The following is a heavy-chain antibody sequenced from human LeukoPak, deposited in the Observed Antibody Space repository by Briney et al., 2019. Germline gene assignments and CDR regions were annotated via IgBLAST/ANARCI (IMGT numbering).Heavy chain of an antibody. Sequence: GGSLRLSCAASGFTFSSYYMNWVRQAPGKGLEWVSSISSSSSYIYYADSVKGRFTISRDNAKNSLYLQMNSLRAEDTAVYYCARDGGIAAAGTDFPLNWFVPWGQGALFTVSS. CDR2: ISSSSSYI. CDR3: ARDGGIAAAGTDFPLNWFVP. D-gene: IGHD6-13*01. CDR1: GFTFSSYY. V-gene: IGHV3-21*01. J-gene: IGHJ5*02.